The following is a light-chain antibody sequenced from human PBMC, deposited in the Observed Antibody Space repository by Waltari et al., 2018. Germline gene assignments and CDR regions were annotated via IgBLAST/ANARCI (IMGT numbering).Light chain of an antibody. Sequence: QRVLTQPPSVSGAPGQRVTISCTGSSSNTGAGYDVNWYQQLHGTAPNHLIYGNSNRLSGVPDRFSGSKSGASASLAISGLQAEDEAEYYRQAYDRSLSGSVFGGGTKLTVL. CDR1: SSNTGAGYD. J-gene: IGLJ2*01. CDR2: GNS. V-gene: IGLV1-40*01. CDR3: QAYDRSLSGSV.